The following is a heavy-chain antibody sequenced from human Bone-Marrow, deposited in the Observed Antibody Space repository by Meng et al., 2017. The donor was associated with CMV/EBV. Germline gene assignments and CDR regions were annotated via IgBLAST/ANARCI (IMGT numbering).Heavy chain of an antibody. J-gene: IGHJ6*02. D-gene: IGHD1-1*01. Sequence: ASVKVSCKASGYTFTSYDVNWVRQATGQGLEWMGWMNPNSGDTGYAQKFQGRVTMTRNTSISTAYMELSSLRSEDTALYYCTRRLELENYYYLVMDVWGQGTTVTVSS. V-gene: IGHV1-8*01. CDR2: MNPNSGDT. CDR1: GYTFTSYD. CDR3: TRRLELENYYYLVMDV.